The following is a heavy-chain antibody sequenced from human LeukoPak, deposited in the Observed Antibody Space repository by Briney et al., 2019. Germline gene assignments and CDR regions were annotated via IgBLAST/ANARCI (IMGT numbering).Heavy chain of an antibody. CDR3: AKDISDHISGTYYPDY. D-gene: IGHD3-10*01. V-gene: IGHV3-30*18. CDR1: GFTFSSYD. J-gene: IGHJ4*02. CDR2: ISYDGSNK. Sequence: PGRSLRLSCTASGFTFSSYDMHWVRQAPGKGLEWVAVISYDGSNKYYADSVKGRFTISRDSSKNTLYLQMNSLRAEDMAVYYCAKDISDHISGTYYPDYWGQGTLVTVSS.